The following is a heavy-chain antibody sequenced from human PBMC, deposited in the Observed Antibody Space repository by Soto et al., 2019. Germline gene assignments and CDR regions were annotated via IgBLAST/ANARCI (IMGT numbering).Heavy chain of an antibody. D-gene: IGHD3-9*01. J-gene: IGHJ3*02. CDR1: GLTFSSYG. V-gene: IGHV3-33*01. Sequence: GGSLRLSCAASGLTFSSYGMHWVRQAPGKGLEWVAVIWYDGSNKYYADSVKGRFTISRDNSKNTLYLQMNSLRAEDTAVYYCARPYYDILTGTNDAFDIWGQGTMVTVSS. CDR2: IWYDGSNK. CDR3: ARPYYDILTGTNDAFDI.